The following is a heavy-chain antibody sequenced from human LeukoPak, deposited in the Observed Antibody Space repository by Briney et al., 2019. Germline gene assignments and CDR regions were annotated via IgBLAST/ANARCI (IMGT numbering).Heavy chain of an antibody. V-gene: IGHV3-21*01. D-gene: IGHD6-6*01. CDR3: ARDSPREYSSSSIDY. CDR1: GFTFSSYS. Sequence: GGSLRLSCAASGFTFSSYSMNWVRQAPGKGLEWVSSISSSSSYIYYADSVKGRFTISRDNAKNSLYLQMNSLTAEDTAVYYWARDSPREYSSSSIDYWGQGTLVTVSS. J-gene: IGHJ4*02. CDR2: ISSSSSYI.